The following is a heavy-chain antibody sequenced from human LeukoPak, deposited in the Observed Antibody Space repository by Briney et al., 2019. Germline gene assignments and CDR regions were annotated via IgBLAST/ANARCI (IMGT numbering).Heavy chain of an antibody. CDR3: MCWGTDNH. Sequence: PGGSLRLSCVVSGYSFSSNMMTWVRQAPGKGLEWVANINPGGNEIRSVDSVKGRSIISRDNAKNSLDLQMSSLRVEDTAVYYCMCWGTDNHWGQGILVTVSS. D-gene: IGHD7-27*01. J-gene: IGHJ4*02. CDR1: GYSFSSNM. V-gene: IGHV3-7*01. CDR2: INPGGNEI.